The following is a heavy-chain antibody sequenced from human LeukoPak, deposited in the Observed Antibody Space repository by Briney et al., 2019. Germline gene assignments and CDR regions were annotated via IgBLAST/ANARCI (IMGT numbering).Heavy chain of an antibody. J-gene: IGHJ4*02. V-gene: IGHV1-2*02. D-gene: IGHD2-2*01. CDR1: GYTFTGYY. CDR3: AISSTRRDYFDY. Sequence: ASVKVSCKASGYTFTGYYMHWVRQAPGQGLEWMGWINPNSGGTNYAQKFQGRVTMTRDTSIITAYMELSRLRSDDTAVYYCAISSTRRDYFDYWGQGTLVTVSS. CDR2: INPNSGGT.